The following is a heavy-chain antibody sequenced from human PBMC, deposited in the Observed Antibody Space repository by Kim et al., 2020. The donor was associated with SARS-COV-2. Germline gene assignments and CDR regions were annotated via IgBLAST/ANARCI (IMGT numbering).Heavy chain of an antibody. CDR3: ARASSWYPFDY. Sequence: TNYNPSLKRRVTISVDTSKNQFSLKLSAVTAAATAVYYCARASSWYPFDYWGQGTLVTVSS. CDR2: T. J-gene: IGHJ4*02. D-gene: IGHD6-13*01. V-gene: IGHV4-59*01.